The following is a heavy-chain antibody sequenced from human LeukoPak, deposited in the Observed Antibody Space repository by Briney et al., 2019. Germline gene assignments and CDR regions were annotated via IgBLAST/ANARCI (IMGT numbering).Heavy chain of an antibody. D-gene: IGHD6-6*01. V-gene: IGHV4-31*03. CDR1: GVSISSGGYY. CDR2: IYYSGST. J-gene: IGHJ4*02. CDR3: AREDKYSSSPYFDY. Sequence: PSETLSLTCTVSGVSISSGGYYWSWIRQHPGKGLEWIGYIYYSGSTYYNPSLKSRVTISVDTSKNQFSLKLSSVTAADTAVYYCAREDKYSSSPYFDYWGQGTLVTVSS.